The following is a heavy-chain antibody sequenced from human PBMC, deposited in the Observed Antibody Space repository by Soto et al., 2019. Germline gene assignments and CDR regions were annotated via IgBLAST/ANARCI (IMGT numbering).Heavy chain of an antibody. Sequence: PGGSLRLSCAASGFTFSSYSMNWVRQAPGKGLEWVSYISSSSSTIYYADSVKGRFTISRDNAKNSLYPQMNSLRAEDTAVYYCARDYSSYGPFDYWGQGTLVTAPQ. V-gene: IGHV3-48*01. D-gene: IGHD5-18*01. CDR1: GFTFSSYS. J-gene: IGHJ4*02. CDR3: ARDYSSYGPFDY. CDR2: ISSSSSTI.